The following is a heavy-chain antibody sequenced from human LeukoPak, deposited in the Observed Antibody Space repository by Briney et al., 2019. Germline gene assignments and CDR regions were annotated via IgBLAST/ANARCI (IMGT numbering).Heavy chain of an antibody. CDR1: GFIFSSYW. D-gene: IGHD5-18*01. CDR2: ISYDGSNK. V-gene: IGHV3-30*18. CDR3: AKDVPGRGYSYGLIDY. J-gene: IGHJ4*02. Sequence: GGSLRLSCAASGFIFSSYWMSWVRQAPGKGLEWVAVISYDGSNKYYADSVKGRFTISRDNSKNTLYLQMNSLRAEDTAVYYCAKDVPGRGYSYGLIDYWGQGTLVTVSS.